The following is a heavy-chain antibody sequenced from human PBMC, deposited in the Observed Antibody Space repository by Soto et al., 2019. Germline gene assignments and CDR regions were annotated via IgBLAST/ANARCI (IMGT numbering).Heavy chain of an antibody. V-gene: IGHV4-39*01. D-gene: IGHD4-17*01. J-gene: IGHJ4*02. CDR3: ASRLGLSDYGDYYFDY. CDR1: GGSISSSSYY. Sequence: SETLSLTCTVSGGSISSSSYYWGWIRQPPGKGLEWIGSIYYSGSTYYNPSLKSRVTISVDTSKNQFSLKLSSVTAADTAVYYCASRLGLSDYGDYYFDYWGQGTLVTVSS. CDR2: IYYSGST.